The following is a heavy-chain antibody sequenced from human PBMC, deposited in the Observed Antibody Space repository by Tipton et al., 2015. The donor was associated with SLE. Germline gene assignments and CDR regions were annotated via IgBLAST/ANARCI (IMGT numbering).Heavy chain of an antibody. J-gene: IGHJ4*02. D-gene: IGHD3-3*01. CDR3: ARCTIFGVVRGSFDS. CDR1: DGSFSDYF. CDR2: VNHSGST. Sequence: TLSLTCAVYDGSFSDYFWTWIRQSPGKGLEWIGDVNHSGSTDYHPSLKSRVTMSVDTSKNQFSLKLTSVTAADTALYYCARCTIFGVVRGSFDSWGQGTLVTGS. V-gene: IGHV4-34*01.